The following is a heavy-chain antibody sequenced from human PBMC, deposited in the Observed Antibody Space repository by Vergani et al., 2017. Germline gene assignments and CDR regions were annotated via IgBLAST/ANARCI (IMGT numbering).Heavy chain of an antibody. D-gene: IGHD3-16*01. CDR2: ISYDGSNK. J-gene: IGHJ1*01. CDR1: GFTFSSYA. V-gene: IGHV3-30-3*01. Sequence: QVQLVESGGGVVQPGRSLRLSCAASGFTFSSYAMHWVRQAPGKGLEWVAVISYDGSNKYYADSVKGRFTISRDNSKNTLYLQMNSLRAEDTAVYYCARVGSMSTKQYFQHGGQGTLVTVSS. CDR3: ARVGSMSTKQYFQH.